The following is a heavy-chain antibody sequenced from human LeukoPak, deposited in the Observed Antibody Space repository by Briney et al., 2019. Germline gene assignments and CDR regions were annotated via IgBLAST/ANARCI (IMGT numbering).Heavy chain of an antibody. CDR3: ATKEDLD. V-gene: IGHV1-24*01. J-gene: IGHJ4*02. Sequence: GASVKVSCKVSGYTLTELSMHWVRQAPGKGLEWMGAFDPEDGETIYAQKFQGRVTMTEDTSTDTAYMELSSLRTEDTAMYYYATKEDLDWGQGTLVTVSS. CDR1: GYTLTELS. CDR2: FDPEDGET.